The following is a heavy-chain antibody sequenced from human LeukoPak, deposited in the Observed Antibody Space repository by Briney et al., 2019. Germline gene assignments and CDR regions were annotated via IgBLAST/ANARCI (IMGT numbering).Heavy chain of an antibody. CDR2: ISSSGSYI. CDR1: GFTFSSYS. J-gene: IGHJ4*02. Sequence: GGSLRPSCAASGFTFSSYSMNWVRQAPGKGLEWVSSISSSGSYIYYADSVKGRFTISRDNAKNSLYLQMNSLRAEDTAVYYCARALTAASDYWGREPWSPSPQ. D-gene: IGHD2-2*01. V-gene: IGHV3-21*01. CDR3: ARALTAASDY.